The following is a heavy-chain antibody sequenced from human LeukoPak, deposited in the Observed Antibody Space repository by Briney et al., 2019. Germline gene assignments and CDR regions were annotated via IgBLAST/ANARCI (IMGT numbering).Heavy chain of an antibody. J-gene: IGHJ5*02. CDR2: IYYSGST. Sequence: SETLSLTCTVSGGSISSYYWSWIRQPPGKGPEWIGYIYYSGSTNYNPSLKSRVTISVDTSKNQFSLKLSSVTAADTAVYYCARGSEADWFDPWGQGTLVTVSS. CDR1: GGSISSYY. D-gene: IGHD6-25*01. V-gene: IGHV4-59*01. CDR3: ARGSEADWFDP.